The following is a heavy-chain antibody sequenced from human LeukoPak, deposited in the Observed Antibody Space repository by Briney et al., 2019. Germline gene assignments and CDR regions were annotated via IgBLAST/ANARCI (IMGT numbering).Heavy chain of an antibody. J-gene: IGHJ5*02. CDR2: IYTSGST. CDR1: GGSISSYY. V-gene: IGHV4-4*07. D-gene: IGHD1-20*01. Sequence: SETLSLTCTVSGGSISSYYWSWIRQPAGKGLEWIGRIYTSGSTNYNPSLKSRVTMSVDTSKNQFSLKLSSVTAADTAVYYCARHLTGTITGNWFDPWGQGILVTVSS. CDR3: ARHLTGTITGNWFDP.